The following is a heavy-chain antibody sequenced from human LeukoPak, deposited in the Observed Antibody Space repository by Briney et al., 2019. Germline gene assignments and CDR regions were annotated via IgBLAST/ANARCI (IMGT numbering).Heavy chain of an antibody. CDR2: INPKNGGT. J-gene: IGHJ4*02. Sequence: PMASVKVSCKASGYTFPGHHIHWVRQAPGQGLEWMGWINPKNGGTNYAQKFQGRVTMTRDTSINTAFMELSRLNSGDTAVYFCARDGYGGNSFDYWGQGTLVTVSS. CDR3: ARDGYGGNSFDY. V-gene: IGHV1-2*02. CDR1: GYTFPGHH. D-gene: IGHD4-23*01.